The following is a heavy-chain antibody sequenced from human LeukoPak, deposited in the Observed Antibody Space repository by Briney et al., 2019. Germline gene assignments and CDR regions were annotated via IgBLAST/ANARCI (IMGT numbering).Heavy chain of an antibody. V-gene: IGHV4-59*08. CDR1: GGSISDYY. J-gene: IGHJ4*02. CDR3: ARRKRGSGGPFDY. Sequence: SETLSLTCTVPGGSISDYYWTWIRQSPGTGLEWIGYMDYSGSTAYNPSLKSRVTISIDTSKKQFSLELSSVTAADTAIYFCARRKRGSGGPFDYWGQGTLVTVSS. CDR2: MDYSGST. D-gene: IGHD6-19*01.